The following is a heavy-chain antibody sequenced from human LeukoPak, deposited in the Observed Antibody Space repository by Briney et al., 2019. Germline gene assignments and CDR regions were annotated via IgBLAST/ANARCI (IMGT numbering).Heavy chain of an antibody. CDR1: GFTFDDYA. D-gene: IGHD3-3*01. Sequence: GGSLRLSCAASGFTFDDYAMHWVRQVPGKGLEWVSGISWNSGSIGYADSVKSRFTISRDNAKKSLYLQMNSLRAEDTALYYCAKDMWTVFGVVTPYYYYGMDVWGQGTTVTVSS. CDR3: AKDMWTVFGVVTPYYYYGMDV. J-gene: IGHJ6*02. V-gene: IGHV3-9*01. CDR2: ISWNSGSI.